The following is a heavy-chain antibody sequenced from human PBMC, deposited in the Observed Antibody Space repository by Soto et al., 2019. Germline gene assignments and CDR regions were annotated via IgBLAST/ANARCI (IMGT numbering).Heavy chain of an antibody. CDR2: FYYSGST. Sequence: PSETLSLTCTVSGGSISSSSYYWGWIRQPPGKGLEWIGSFYYSGSTYYNPSLKSRVTISVDTSKNQFSLKLSSVTAADTAVYYCARPGYSSSSDYWGQGTLVTVSS. V-gene: IGHV4-39*01. D-gene: IGHD6-13*01. CDR1: GGSISSSSYY. J-gene: IGHJ4*02. CDR3: ARPGYSSSSDY.